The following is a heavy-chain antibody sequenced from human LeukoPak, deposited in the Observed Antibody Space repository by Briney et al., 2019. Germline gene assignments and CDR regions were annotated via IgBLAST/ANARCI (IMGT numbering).Heavy chain of an antibody. CDR3: ARSISAVRKGTWFDP. Sequence: RASVKVSCKASGYTFTGYYMHWVRQAPGEGLEWMGWISPYIGESDYAQKFQGRVTMTTDTSTNIAYMELRSLRSDDTAVYYCARSISAVRKGTWFDPWGQGTLVTVSS. CDR2: ISPYIGES. J-gene: IGHJ5*02. CDR1: GYTFTGYY. V-gene: IGHV1-18*04. D-gene: IGHD6-13*01.